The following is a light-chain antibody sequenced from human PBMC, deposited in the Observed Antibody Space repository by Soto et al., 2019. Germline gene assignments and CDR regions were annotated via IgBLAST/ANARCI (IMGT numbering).Light chain of an antibody. J-gene: IGLJ1*01. Sequence: QSVLTQPTSASGTPGQRVTISCSGSSSNIGSNTVNWYQHLPGAAPKLLIQSNDQRPSGVPDRFSGSQSGTSASLAISGLQSEDEADYYCAVWDDRLNGYVFGTGTKLTV. CDR1: SSNIGSNT. CDR2: SND. CDR3: AVWDDRLNGYV. V-gene: IGLV1-44*01.